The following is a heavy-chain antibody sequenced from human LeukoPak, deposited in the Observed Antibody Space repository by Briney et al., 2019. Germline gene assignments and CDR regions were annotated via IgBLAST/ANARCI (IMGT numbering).Heavy chain of an antibody. CDR2: INHSGST. J-gene: IGHJ4*02. V-gene: IGHV4-34*01. D-gene: IGHD4-17*01. CDR1: GGSFSGYY. Sequence: SETLSLTCAVYGGSFSGYYWSWIRQPPGKGLEWIGEINHSGSTNYNPSLKSRVTISVDTSKNQFSLKLSSVTAAATAVYYCANGDHDGGGGYWGQGTLVTVSS. CDR3: ANGDHDGGGGY.